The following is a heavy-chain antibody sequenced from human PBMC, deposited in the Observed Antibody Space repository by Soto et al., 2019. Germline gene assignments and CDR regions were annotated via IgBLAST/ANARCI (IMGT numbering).Heavy chain of an antibody. CDR2: IWYDGSNK. Sequence: PGGSLRLSCAASVFTFSSYGMHWVRQAPGKGLEWVAVIWYDGSNKYYADSVKGRFTISRDNSKNTLYLQMNSLRAEDTAVYYCARYQDSSGYLDPWGQGTLVTVSS. D-gene: IGHD3-22*01. CDR3: ARYQDSSGYLDP. J-gene: IGHJ5*02. CDR1: VFTFSSYG. V-gene: IGHV3-33*01.